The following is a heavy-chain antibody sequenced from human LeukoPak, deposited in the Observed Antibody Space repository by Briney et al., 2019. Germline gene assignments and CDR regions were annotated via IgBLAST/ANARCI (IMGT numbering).Heavy chain of an antibody. J-gene: IGHJ4*02. V-gene: IGHV3-53*01. CDR2: IYSGGST. Sequence: PGGSLRLSCAASGFTVSSNYASWVRQAPGKGLEWVSVIYSGGSTYYADSVKGRFTISRDNSKNTLYLQMNSLRAEDTAVYYCARDATPGYFDYWGQGTLVTVSS. CDR1: GFTVSSNY. CDR3: ARDATPGYFDY.